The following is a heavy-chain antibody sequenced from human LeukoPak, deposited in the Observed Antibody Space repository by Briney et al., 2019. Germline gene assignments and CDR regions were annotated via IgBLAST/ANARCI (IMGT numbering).Heavy chain of an antibody. CDR2: INHNGNVN. V-gene: IGHV3-7*03. J-gene: IGHJ6*02. CDR1: GFSFSSYW. D-gene: IGHD3-16*01. Sequence: GGSLRLSCAASGFSFSSYWMNWVRQAPGKGLEWVASINHNGNVNYYVDSVKGRFTISRDNAKNSLYLQMSNLRAEDTAVYFCARGGGLDVWGQGATVTVSS. CDR3: ARGGGLDV.